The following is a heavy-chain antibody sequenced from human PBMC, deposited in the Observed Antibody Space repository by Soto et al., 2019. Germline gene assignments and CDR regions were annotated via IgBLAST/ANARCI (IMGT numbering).Heavy chain of an antibody. V-gene: IGHV1-69*01. Sequence: QVQLVQSGAEVKKPGSSVKVSCKASGGTFSSYAISWVRQAPGQGLELMGGIISIFGTANYAQKFQGSVTITAAESTSTAYMELISLRSEDTAVYYCERGRDIVVVVAAKPLYYYYGMDVWGQGTTVTVSS. D-gene: IGHD2-15*01. J-gene: IGHJ6*02. CDR3: ERGRDIVVVVAAKPLYYYYGMDV. CDR2: IISIFGTA. CDR1: GGTFSSYA.